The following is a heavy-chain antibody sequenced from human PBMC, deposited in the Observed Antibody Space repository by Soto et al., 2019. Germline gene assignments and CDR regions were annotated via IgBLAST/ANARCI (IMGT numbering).Heavy chain of an antibody. V-gene: IGHV3-23*01. CDR2: IGGGGETT. D-gene: IGHD3-10*01. J-gene: IGHJ5*02. CDR1: GFPFSTTD. Sequence: EFQVMQSGGGLVQPGGSLGLACAASGFPFSTTDMSWVRQAPGKGLEWVSTIGGGGETTYYADSVKGRFTISRDNSKNTVYLQMDGLRVDDTAVYYCAKNSGWFNTWGQGDLVTVSS. CDR3: AKNSGWFNT.